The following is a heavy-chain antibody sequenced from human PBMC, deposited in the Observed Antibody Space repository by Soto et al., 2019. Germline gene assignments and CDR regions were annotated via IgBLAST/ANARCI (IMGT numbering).Heavy chain of an antibody. CDR2: ISASGGST. CDR1: GITLSSYA. Sequence: HPGGSLRLSCAASGITLSSYAMSWVRQAPGKGPEWVSGISASGGSTSYADSVKGRFTISRDNSKNTLYLQMNSLRADDTAVYHCEKGKNRGTYRFYFDYWGQGALVTVSS. J-gene: IGHJ4*02. D-gene: IGHD1-26*01. CDR3: EKGKNRGTYRFYFDY. V-gene: IGHV3-23*01.